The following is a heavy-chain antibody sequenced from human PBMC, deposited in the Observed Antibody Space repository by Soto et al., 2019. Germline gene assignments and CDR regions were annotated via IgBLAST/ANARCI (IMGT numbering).Heavy chain of an antibody. CDR3: ARDDLFVDNGLDH. J-gene: IGHJ4*02. V-gene: IGHV3-33*01. CDR2: INDGSEE. D-gene: IGHD1-1*01. Sequence: QVQLVESGGGVVRPGTSLRLSCAATGFSFSAHGMHWVRQAPGKGLEWLAVINDGSEEGYADSVRGRFTISRDNARNILYLQRDNLGAEDSALYYCARDDLFVDNGLDHWGQGTLVTVSS. CDR1: GFSFSAHG.